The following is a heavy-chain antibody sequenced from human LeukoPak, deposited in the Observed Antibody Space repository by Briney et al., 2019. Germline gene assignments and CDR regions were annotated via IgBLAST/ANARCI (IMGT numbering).Heavy chain of an antibody. CDR3: ARYSGSYHYYYGMDV. V-gene: IGHV3-66*01. CDR2: IYTDGST. D-gene: IGHD1-26*01. J-gene: IGHJ6*02. Sequence: GGSLRLSCAASGFTFSSYAMSWVRQAPGKGLEWVSVIYTDGSTYYADSVKGRFTSSRDRSKNTLYLQMNSLRAEDTAVYYCARYSGSYHYYYGMDVWGQGTTVTVSS. CDR1: GFTFSSYA.